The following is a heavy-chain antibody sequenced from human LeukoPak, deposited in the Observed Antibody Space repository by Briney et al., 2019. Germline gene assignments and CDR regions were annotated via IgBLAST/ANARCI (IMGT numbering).Heavy chain of an antibody. V-gene: IGHV1-2*02. Sequence: ASVKVSFTASGYTFTGYYMHWVRLAPGQGLEWMGWINTNSGGTNNAQKFQGRVTMTRDTSISTGYMALTRLTSDDTAVYYCARSSRYDIWTGYPYWGQGTLVTVSS. CDR1: GYTFTGYY. J-gene: IGHJ4*02. CDR2: INTNSGGT. D-gene: IGHD3-9*01. CDR3: ARSSRYDIWTGYPY.